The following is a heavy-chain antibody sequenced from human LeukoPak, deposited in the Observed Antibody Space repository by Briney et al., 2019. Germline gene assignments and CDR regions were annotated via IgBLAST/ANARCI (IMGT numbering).Heavy chain of an antibody. Sequence: GGSLRLSCAASGFTFRSYGMHWVRQAPGKGLEWVAVIWYDGSNKYYADSVKGRFTISRDNSKNTLYLQMNSLRAEDTAVYYCARDRSPDVVGVAATHDAFDIWGQGTMVTVSS. CDR2: IWYDGSNK. J-gene: IGHJ3*02. V-gene: IGHV3-33*01. CDR1: GFTFRSYG. CDR3: ARDRSPDVVGVAATHDAFDI. D-gene: IGHD2-15*01.